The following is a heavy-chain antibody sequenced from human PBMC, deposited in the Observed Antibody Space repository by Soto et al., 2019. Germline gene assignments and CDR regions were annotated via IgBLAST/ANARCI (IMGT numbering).Heavy chain of an antibody. CDR1: GYTFTSYG. D-gene: IGHD5-12*01. Sequence: ASVKVSCKASGYTFTSYGISWVRQAPGQGLEWMGWISAYNGNTNYAQKLQGRVTMATDTSTSTAYMELRSLRSDDTAVYYCARDEECYSGYPYYCYYMDVWGKGTTVTVSS. J-gene: IGHJ6*03. CDR3: ARDEECYSGYPYYCYYMDV. V-gene: IGHV1-18*01. CDR2: ISAYNGNT.